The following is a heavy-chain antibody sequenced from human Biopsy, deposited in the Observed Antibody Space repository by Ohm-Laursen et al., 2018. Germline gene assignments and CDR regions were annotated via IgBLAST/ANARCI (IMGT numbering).Heavy chain of an antibody. Sequence: TLSLTCTVSGDSISSYYWRWTRQPPGKGLQWIGYVYYTGSTDYNPSLQSRVTISVDTSKNHFSLRLRSVTPADTAIYYCARDRGYFSDRTVPGYFDLWGRGTLVTVSS. CDR1: GDSISSYY. CDR3: ARDRGYFSDRTVPGYFDL. J-gene: IGHJ2*01. D-gene: IGHD3-22*01. V-gene: IGHV4-59*01. CDR2: VYYTGST.